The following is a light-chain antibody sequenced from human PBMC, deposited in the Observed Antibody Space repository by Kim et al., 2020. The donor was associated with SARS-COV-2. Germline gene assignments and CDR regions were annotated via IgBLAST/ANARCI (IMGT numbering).Light chain of an antibody. CDR1: INY. CDR2: ATS. J-gene: IGKJ2*01. V-gene: IGKV3-20*01. Sequence: INYFGGYLQRPGQAPSLLIYATSTRATGVPDRFSGSGSGTDFTLTINRLNPEDVCIYYCQQYGSPPYTFGQGTKLEI. CDR3: QQYGSPPYT.